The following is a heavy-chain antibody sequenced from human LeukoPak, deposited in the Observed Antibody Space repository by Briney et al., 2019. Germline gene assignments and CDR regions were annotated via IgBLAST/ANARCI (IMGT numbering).Heavy chain of an antibody. D-gene: IGHD2-2*01. Sequence: GESLQISCKGSGYSFTSYWIGWVRQMPGKGREWMGIIYPGDSDTRYSPSFQGRVTISADKSISTAYLQWSSPKASDTAMYYCASPDPSEYQRHSYYYYGMDVWGQGTTVTVSS. CDR1: GYSFTSYW. J-gene: IGHJ6*02. CDR3: ASPDPSEYQRHSYYYYGMDV. CDR2: IYPGDSDT. V-gene: IGHV5-51*01.